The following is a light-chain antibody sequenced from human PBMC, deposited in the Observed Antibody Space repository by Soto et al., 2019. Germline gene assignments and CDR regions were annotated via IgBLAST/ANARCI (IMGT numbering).Light chain of an antibody. CDR3: QQYNIWPPT. CDR2: GAS. J-gene: IGKJ1*01. Sequence: EIVMTQSPATLSVSPGERVTLSCRASQSVSSNLAWYQQKPGQAPGLLISGASTRATGVPARFSGSGSGTEFTLTISSLQSEDFAVYSCQQYNIWPPTFGQGTKVDIK. V-gene: IGKV3-15*01. CDR1: QSVSSN.